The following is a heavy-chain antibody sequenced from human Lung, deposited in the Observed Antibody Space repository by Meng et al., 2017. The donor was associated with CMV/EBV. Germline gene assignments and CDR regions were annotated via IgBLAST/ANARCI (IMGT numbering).Heavy chain of an antibody. CDR1: YG. V-gene: IGHV1-18*01. CDR2: ISDYNGNT. J-gene: IGHJ4*02. D-gene: IGHD2/OR15-2a*01. Sequence: YGGSWVRQAPGQGPEYMGWISDYNGNTDYAQKLQGRVTMTTDSSTNTAFMELRGLRSDDTAVYYCARGGMMWRSGIVIEPATAYDFWGQGTLVTVSS. CDR3: ARGGMMWRSGIVIEPATAYDF.